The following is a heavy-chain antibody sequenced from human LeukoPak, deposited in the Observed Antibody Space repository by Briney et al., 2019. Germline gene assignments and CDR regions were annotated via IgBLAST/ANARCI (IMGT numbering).Heavy chain of an antibody. CDR3: TRVVLKGVDAFDI. CDR2: ISAYNGDT. V-gene: IGHV1-18*01. Sequence: ASVKVSCKASGYTFTRYGISWVPQAPRQGLEWMGWISAYNGDTNYAQKLQDRVTMTTDTSTNTAYMELRSLRSDDTAVYYCTRVVLKGVDAFDIWGQGTMVTVSS. D-gene: IGHD2-21*01. CDR1: GYTFTRYG. J-gene: IGHJ3*02.